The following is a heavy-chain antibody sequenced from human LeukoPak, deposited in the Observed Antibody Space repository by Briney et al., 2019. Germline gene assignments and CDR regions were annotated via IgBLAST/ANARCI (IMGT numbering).Heavy chain of an antibody. Sequence: GSVKVSCKASGYTFTSYDINWVRQSTGQGLEWMGWMNPNSGKTGYAQKFQDRVTMIWDTSRSTAYMELSSLTSEDTAVYYCARGLPTEFYNTSGYYDYWGQGTLVTVSS. CDR3: ARGLPTEFYNTSGYYDY. D-gene: IGHD3-22*01. J-gene: IGHJ4*02. CDR2: MNPNSGKT. CDR1: GYTFTSYD. V-gene: IGHV1-8*01.